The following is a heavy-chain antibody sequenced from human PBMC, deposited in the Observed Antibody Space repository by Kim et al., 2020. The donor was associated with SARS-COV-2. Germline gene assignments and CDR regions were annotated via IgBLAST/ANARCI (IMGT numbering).Heavy chain of an antibody. CDR1: GYTFTSYG. CDR3: ARMLNVLLWFGDPLGFDY. Sequence: ASVKVSCKASGYTFTSYGISWVRQAPGQGLEWMGWISAYNGNTNYAQKLQGRVTMTTDTSTSTAYMELRSLRSDDTAVYYCARMLNVLLWFGDPLGFDYWGQGALVTVSS. V-gene: IGHV1-18*04. J-gene: IGHJ4*02. CDR2: ISAYNGNT. D-gene: IGHD3-10*01.